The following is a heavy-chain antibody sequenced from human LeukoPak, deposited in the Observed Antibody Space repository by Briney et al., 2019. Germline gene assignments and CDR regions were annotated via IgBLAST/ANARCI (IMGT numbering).Heavy chain of an antibody. CDR3: ASGSYYYDSSGPPAGNWFDP. V-gene: IGHV3-48*03. Sequence: GGSLRLSCAASGFTFSSYEMNWVRQAPGKGLEWVSYISSSGSTIYYADSVKGRFTISRDNAKNSLYLQMNSLRAEDTAVYYCASGSYYYDSSGPPAGNWFDPWGQGTLVTVSS. CDR2: ISSSGSTI. D-gene: IGHD3-22*01. J-gene: IGHJ5*02. CDR1: GFTFSSYE.